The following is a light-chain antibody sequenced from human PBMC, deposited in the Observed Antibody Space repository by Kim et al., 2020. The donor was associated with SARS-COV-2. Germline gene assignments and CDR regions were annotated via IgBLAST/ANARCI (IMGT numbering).Light chain of an antibody. J-gene: IGKJ2*01. Sequence: SASVGERVTIICLASHGIGDYLAWYQQKAGEGPDLLIYAASTLQSGVPSRFSGSGSGTDFTLTISSLQPEDVATYYCQKDNSAPYTFGQGTKLEI. V-gene: IGKV1-27*01. CDR3: QKDNSAPYT. CDR2: AAS. CDR1: HGIGDY.